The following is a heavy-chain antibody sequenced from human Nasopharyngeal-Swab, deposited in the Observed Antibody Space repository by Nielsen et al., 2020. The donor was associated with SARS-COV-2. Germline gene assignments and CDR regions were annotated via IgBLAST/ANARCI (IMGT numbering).Heavy chain of an antibody. J-gene: IGHJ4*02. CDR2: ISGGGGST. CDR3: AKETYMGELSLSFSSGAFDY. D-gene: IGHD3-16*02. V-gene: IGHV3-23*01. Sequence: GGSLRLSCATSGFTFSSYAMSWVRQAPGKGLEWVSAISGGGGSTYYADSVKGRFTISRDNSKNTLYLQMNSLRAEDTAVYYCAKETYMGELSLSFSSGAFDYWGQGTLVTVSS. CDR1: GFTFSSYA.